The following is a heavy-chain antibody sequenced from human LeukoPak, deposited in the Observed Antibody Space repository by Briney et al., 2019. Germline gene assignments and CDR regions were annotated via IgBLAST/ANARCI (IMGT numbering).Heavy chain of an antibody. CDR2: ISYDGSNK. CDR3: ARADIVVVPAAIMAGFFGY. Sequence: GGSLRLSCAASGFTFSSYAMHWVRQAPGKGLEWVAVISYDGSNKYYANSVKGRFTISRDNSKNTLYLQMNSLRAEDTAVYYCARADIVVVPAAIMAGFFGYWGQGTLVTVSS. J-gene: IGHJ4*02. V-gene: IGHV3-30*04. D-gene: IGHD2-2*02. CDR1: GFTFSSYA.